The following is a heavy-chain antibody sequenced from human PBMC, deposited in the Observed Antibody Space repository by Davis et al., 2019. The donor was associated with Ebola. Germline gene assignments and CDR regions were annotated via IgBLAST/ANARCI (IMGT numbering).Heavy chain of an antibody. Sequence: GGSLRLSCAASGFTFSSYGMHWVRQAPGKGLEWVAVIWYDGSNKYYADSVKGRFTISRDNSKNTLYLQMNSLRGEDTAVYYCARDGDSGWYLYYYYYYGMDVWGQGTTVTVSS. V-gene: IGHV3-33*01. CDR3: ARDGDSGWYLYYYYYYGMDV. CDR1: GFTFSSYG. J-gene: IGHJ6*02. D-gene: IGHD6-19*01. CDR2: IWYDGSNK.